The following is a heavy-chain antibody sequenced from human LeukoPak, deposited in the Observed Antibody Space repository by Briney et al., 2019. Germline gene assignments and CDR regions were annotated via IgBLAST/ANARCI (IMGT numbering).Heavy chain of an antibody. CDR3: ARPPARSGWAYYFAF. Sequence: SETLSLTCAVSGDSIRSDRWNWIRQIPGKGLEWIGYIYHTATTNYNHSFRTRVTMSLDTSNNQFSLRLTAVTAADTAVYYCARPPARSGWAYYFAFWGRGALVTVSS. V-gene: IGHV4-4*09. D-gene: IGHD6-19*01. J-gene: IGHJ4*02. CDR2: IYHTATT. CDR1: GDSIRSDR.